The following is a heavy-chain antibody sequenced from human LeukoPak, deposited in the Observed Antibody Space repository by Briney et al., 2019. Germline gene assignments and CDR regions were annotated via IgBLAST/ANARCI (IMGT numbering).Heavy chain of an antibody. CDR2: FDPEDGET. CDR1: GYTLTVLS. CDR3: ATEGSCWPHDAFDI. D-gene: IGHD6-19*01. V-gene: IGHV1-24*01. Sequence: GASVKVSCKVSGYTLTVLSMHWVRQAPGKGLEWMGGFDPEDGETIYAQKFQGRVTMTEDTSTDTAYMELSSLRSEDTAVYYCATEGSCWPHDAFDIWGQGTMVTVSS. J-gene: IGHJ3*02.